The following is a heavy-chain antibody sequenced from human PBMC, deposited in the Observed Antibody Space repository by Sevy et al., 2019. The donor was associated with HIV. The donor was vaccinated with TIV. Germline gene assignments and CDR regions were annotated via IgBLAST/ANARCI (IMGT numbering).Heavy chain of an antibody. CDR1: GYTFTSYG. J-gene: IGHJ6*03. D-gene: IGHD3-9*01. CDR3: ARGPDILTGYYSHKYYYYYMDV. V-gene: IGHV1-18*04. Sequence: ASVKVSCKASGYTFTSYGISWVRQAPGQELEWMGWISAYNGNTNYAQKLQGRVTMTTDTSTSTAYMELRSLRSDDTAVYYCARGPDILTGYYSHKYYYYYMDVWGKGTTVTVSS. CDR2: ISAYNGNT.